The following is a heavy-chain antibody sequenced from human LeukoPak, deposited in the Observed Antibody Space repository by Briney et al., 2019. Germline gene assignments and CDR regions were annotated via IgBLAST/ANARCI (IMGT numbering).Heavy chain of an antibody. CDR2: INPSGGST. Sequence: ASVKVSCKASRYTFTSYYMHWVRQAPGQGLEWMGIINPSGGSTSYAQKFQGRVTITADKSTSTAYMELSSLRSEDTAVYYCARSRRVRYCSNISCYAGFFEYWGQGTLVTVSS. V-gene: IGHV1-46*01. CDR1: RYTFTSYY. CDR3: ARSRRVRYCSNISCYAGFFEY. D-gene: IGHD2-2*01. J-gene: IGHJ4*02.